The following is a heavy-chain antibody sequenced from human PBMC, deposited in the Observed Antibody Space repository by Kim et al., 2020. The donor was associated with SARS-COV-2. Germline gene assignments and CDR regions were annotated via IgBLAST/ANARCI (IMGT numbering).Heavy chain of an antibody. CDR2: QTGST. V-gene: IGHV4-34*01. J-gene: IGHJ6*02. Sequence: QTGSTHSTPTLTGRATISVDTSKNQFSLKLSSVTAADTAVYYCATGGMDVWGQGTTVTVSS. CDR3: ATGGMDV.